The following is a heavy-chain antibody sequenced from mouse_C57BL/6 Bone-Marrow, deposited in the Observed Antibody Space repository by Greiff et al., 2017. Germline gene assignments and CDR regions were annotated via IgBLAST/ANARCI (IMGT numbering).Heavy chain of an antibody. CDR3: ARRTGVYYYGSSPFAY. Sequence: QVQLQQPGAELVKPGASVKLSCKASGYTFTSYWMHWVKQRPGQGLEWIGMIHPNSGSTNYNEKFKSKATLTVDKSSSTAYMQLSSLTSEDSAVYYCARRTGVYYYGSSPFAYWGQGTLVTVSA. J-gene: IGHJ3*01. D-gene: IGHD1-1*01. V-gene: IGHV1-64*01. CDR1: GYTFTSYW. CDR2: IHPNSGST.